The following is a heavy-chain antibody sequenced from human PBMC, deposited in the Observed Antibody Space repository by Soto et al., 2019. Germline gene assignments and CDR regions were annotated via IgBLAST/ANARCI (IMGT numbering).Heavy chain of an antibody. CDR3: ARSFYDFWSGLSSTPPRLYY. D-gene: IGHD3-3*01. J-gene: IGHJ4*02. Sequence: QVQLVQSGAEVKKPGASVKVSCKASGYTFTSYGISWVRQAPGQGLEWMGWISAYNGNTNYAQKLQGRVTMTTDTSTSTAYMELRILISDDTAVYYCARSFYDFWSGLSSTPPRLYYWGQGTLVTVSS. CDR2: ISAYNGNT. V-gene: IGHV1-18*04. CDR1: GYTFTSYG.